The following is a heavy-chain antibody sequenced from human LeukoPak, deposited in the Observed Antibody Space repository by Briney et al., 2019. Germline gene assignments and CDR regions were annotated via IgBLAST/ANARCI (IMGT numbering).Heavy chain of an antibody. J-gene: IGHJ4*02. V-gene: IGHV3-33*01. CDR3: ARGRRITMDRGVTHFDY. Sequence: GRSLRLSCAASGFTFSSYGMHWVRQAPGKGLEWVAVIWYDGSNKYYADSVKGRFTISRDNSKNTLYLQMNSLRAEDTAVYYCARGRRITMDRGVTHFDYWGQGTLVTVSS. D-gene: IGHD3-10*01. CDR2: IWYDGSNK. CDR1: GFTFSSYG.